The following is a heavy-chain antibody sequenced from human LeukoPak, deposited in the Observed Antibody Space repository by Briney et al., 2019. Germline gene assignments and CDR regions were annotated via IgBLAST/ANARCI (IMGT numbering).Heavy chain of an antibody. CDR2: INPSSGGT. Sequence: ASVKVSCKASGSTFTRYYIHWVRQAPGQGLDWMGMINPSSGGTRFAQMFQDRVTMTRDTSTSAVYMELSSLTSEDTAMYYCARTYSSSWSYCDSWGQGTLVTVSS. V-gene: IGHV1-46*01. CDR3: ARTYSSSWSYCDS. D-gene: IGHD6-13*01. J-gene: IGHJ4*02. CDR1: GSTFTRYY.